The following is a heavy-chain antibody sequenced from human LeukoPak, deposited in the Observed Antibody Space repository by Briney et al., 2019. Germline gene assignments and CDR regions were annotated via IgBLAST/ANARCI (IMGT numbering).Heavy chain of an antibody. CDR2: IYYSGST. V-gene: IGHV4-59*01. Sequence: PSGTLSLTCNVSGGSISSYYWSWIRQPPGKGLEWIGYIYYSGSTNNNPSLKSRVTISVDTSKNQFSLKLSSVTAADTAVYYCARDRGLWYFDLWAVAPWSLSPQ. J-gene: IGHJ2*01. CDR1: GGSISSYY. D-gene: IGHD2-15*01. CDR3: ARDRGLWYFDL.